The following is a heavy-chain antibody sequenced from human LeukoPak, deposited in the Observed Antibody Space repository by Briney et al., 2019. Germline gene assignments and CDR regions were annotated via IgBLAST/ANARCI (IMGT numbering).Heavy chain of an antibody. CDR2: IKQDGSER. V-gene: IGHV3-7*01. D-gene: IGHD6-13*01. CDR1: GFTFSSYW. CDR3: AKDIRRYSSSWYYFDY. Sequence: GGSLRLSCAASGFTFSSYWMSWVRQAPGKGLEWVANIKQDGSERYYVDSVKGRFTISRDNAKNSLYLQMNSLRAVDTAVYYCAKDIRRYSSSWYYFDYWGQGTLVTVSS. J-gene: IGHJ4*02.